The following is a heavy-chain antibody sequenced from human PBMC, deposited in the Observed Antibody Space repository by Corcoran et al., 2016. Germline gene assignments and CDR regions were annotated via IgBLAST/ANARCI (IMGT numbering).Heavy chain of an antibody. CDR3: ARQKIVVVPAKDYYYGMDV. V-gene: IGHV5-51*01. CDR1: GYSFTSYW. D-gene: IGHD2-2*01. CDR2: IYPGDSDT. J-gene: IGHJ6*02. Sequence: EVQLVQSGAEVKKPGESLKISCKGSGYSFTSYWIGWVRQMPGKGLEWMGIIYPGDSDTRYSPSFQGQVTISADKSISTAYLQWSSLKASDTAMYYCARQKIVVVPAKDYYYGMDVWGQGTTVTVSS.